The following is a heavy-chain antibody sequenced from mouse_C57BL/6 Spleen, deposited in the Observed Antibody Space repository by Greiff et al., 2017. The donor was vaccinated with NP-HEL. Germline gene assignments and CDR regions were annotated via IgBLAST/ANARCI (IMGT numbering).Heavy chain of an antibody. CDR3: AKLHGNYWCFDV. J-gene: IGHJ1*03. CDR2: IHPNSGST. Sequence: QVQLQQPGAELVKPGASVKLSCKASGYTFTSYWMHWVKQRPGQGLEWIGMIHPNSGSTNYNEKFKSKATLTVDKSSSTAYMQLSSLTSEDSAVYSCAKLHGNYWCFDVWGTGTTVTVSS. CDR1: GYTFTSYW. V-gene: IGHV1-64*01. D-gene: IGHD2-1*01.